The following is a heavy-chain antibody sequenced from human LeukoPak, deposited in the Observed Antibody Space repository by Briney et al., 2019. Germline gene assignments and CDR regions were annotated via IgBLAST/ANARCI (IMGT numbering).Heavy chain of an antibody. CDR3: ARAGHNSNSGGYDF. J-gene: IGHJ4*02. V-gene: IGHV1-2*02. CDR1: GYTFIDHY. CDR2: IDPDTGDT. Sequence: GAPVKVSCKPSGYTFIDHYLDWVRQAPGQGLESLGWIDPDTGDTNYPQKFQGRVTMSRDTSSSTAYMELNRLRSDDTAVYYCARAGHNSNSGGYDFWGLGTLVTVSS. D-gene: IGHD3-22*01.